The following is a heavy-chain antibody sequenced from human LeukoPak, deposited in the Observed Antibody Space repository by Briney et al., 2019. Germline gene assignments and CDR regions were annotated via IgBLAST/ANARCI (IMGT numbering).Heavy chain of an antibody. D-gene: IGHD3-10*01. Sequence: PGGSLRLSCAASGFTFSSNWMSWVRQAPGKGLEWVANIKQDGSEKYYVDSVKGRFTISRDNAKNSLYLQMNSLRAEDTAVYYCARAPDLPHITYGSGSYTDYWGQGTLVTVSS. CDR1: GFTFSSNW. CDR2: IKQDGSEK. V-gene: IGHV3-7*01. CDR3: ARAPDLPHITYGSGSYTDY. J-gene: IGHJ4*02.